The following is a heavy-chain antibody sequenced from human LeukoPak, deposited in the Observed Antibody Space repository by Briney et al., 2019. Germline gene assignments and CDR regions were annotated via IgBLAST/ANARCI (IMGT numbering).Heavy chain of an antibody. CDR3: TRTIPPAH. Sequence: GGSLRLSCAASGFIFSSYWMHWVRHAPGKGLAWVSRINTDGSSTSYADSVKGRFTISRDNAKNTLYLQMNSLRAEDTAVYYCTRTIPPAHWGQGTLDTVSS. CDR1: GFIFSSYW. CDR2: INTDGSST. J-gene: IGHJ4*02. D-gene: IGHD5-24*01. V-gene: IGHV3-74*01.